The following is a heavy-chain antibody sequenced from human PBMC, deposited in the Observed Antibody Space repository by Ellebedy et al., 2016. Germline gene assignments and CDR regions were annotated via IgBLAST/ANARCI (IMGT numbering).Heavy chain of an antibody. CDR2: ISSSSSYI. V-gene: IGHV3-21*04. CDR1: GFTFSSYA. CDR3: ARDTKEEMATITSAFDI. D-gene: IGHD5-24*01. J-gene: IGHJ3*02. Sequence: GGSLRLSCAASGFTFSSYAMHWVRQAPGKGLEWVSSISSSSSYIYYADSVKGRFTISRDNTKNSLYLQMNSLRAEDTAVYYCARDTKEEMATITSAFDIWGQGTMVTVSS.